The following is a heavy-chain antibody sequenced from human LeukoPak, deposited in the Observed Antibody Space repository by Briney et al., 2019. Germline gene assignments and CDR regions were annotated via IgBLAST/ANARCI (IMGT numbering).Heavy chain of an antibody. Sequence: SETLSLTCNVSGDSISNYYWNWIRQPAGKGLEWIGRIYSNGNTNYNPSLTSRVTISVDTSKNQFYLKLSSVTAADTAVYYCARDPSGSRNWFDPWGQGTQVTVSS. V-gene: IGHV4-4*07. CDR1: GDSISNYY. J-gene: IGHJ5*02. CDR2: IYSNGNT. D-gene: IGHD3-10*01. CDR3: ARDPSGSRNWFDP.